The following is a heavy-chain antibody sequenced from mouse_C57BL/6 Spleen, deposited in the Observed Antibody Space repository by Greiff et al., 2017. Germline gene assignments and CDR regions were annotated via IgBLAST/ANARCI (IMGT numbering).Heavy chain of an antibody. CDR1: GYTFTEYT. D-gene: IGHD4-1*01. J-gene: IGHJ1*03. CDR3: AKHAEGAWDDWYFDV. CDR2: FYPGSGSI. V-gene: IGHV1-62-2*01. Sequence: VQLQQSGAELVKPGASVKLSCKASGYTFTEYTIHWVKQRSGQGLEWIGWFYPGSGSIKYNEKFKDKATLTADKSSSTVYMKLSRLPSEDSAVYFCAKHAEGAWDDWYFDVWGTGTTVTVSS.